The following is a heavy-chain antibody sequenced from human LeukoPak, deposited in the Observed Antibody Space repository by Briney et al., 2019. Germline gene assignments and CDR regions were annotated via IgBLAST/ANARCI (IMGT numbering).Heavy chain of an antibody. D-gene: IGHD3-22*01. CDR1: GGTFSSYA. V-gene: IGHV1-69*15. CDR2: IIPIFGTA. Sequence: KVSCKASGGTFSSYAISWVRQAPGQGLEWMGRIIPIFGTANYAQKFQGRVTITADESTSTAYMELSSLRSEDTAVYYCASSYYYDSSGYYYYYYMDVWGKGTTVTISS. J-gene: IGHJ6*03. CDR3: ASSYYYDSSGYYYYYYMDV.